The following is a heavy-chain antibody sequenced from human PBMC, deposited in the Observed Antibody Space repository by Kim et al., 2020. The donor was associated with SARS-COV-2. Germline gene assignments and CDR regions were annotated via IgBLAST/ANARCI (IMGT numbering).Heavy chain of an antibody. Sequence: GGSLRLSCAASGFTFSNYGMHWVRQAPGKGLECVAGISYDGINKYYSDSVKGRFTISRDNSKNTLYLQLNSLRVEDTAVFYCGKCMFPGYSYGEPALDNWGRGPLVTVPS. D-gene: IGHD5-18*01. CDR3: GKCMFPGYSYGEPALDN. CDR1: GFTFSNYG. CDR2: ISYDGINK. J-gene: IGHJ4*02. V-gene: IGHV3-30*18.